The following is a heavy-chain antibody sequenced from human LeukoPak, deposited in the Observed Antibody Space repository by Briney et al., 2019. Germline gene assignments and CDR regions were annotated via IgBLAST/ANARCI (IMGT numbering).Heavy chain of an antibody. V-gene: IGHV5-51*01. CDR2: IYPGDSDT. Sequence: GESLKISCKGSGYSFTSYWIGWVRQMPGKGLEWMGIIYPGDSDTRYSPSFQGQVTISADKSISTAYLQWSSLKASDTAMYYCARHLAARPRNYYYYMDVWGKGTTVTVSS. D-gene: IGHD6-6*01. CDR3: ARHLAARPRNYYYYMDV. CDR1: GYSFTSYW. J-gene: IGHJ6*03.